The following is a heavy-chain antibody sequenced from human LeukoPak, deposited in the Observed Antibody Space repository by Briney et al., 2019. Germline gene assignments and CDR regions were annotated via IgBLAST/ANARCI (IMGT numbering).Heavy chain of an antibody. CDR2: IYYSGRT. D-gene: IGHD6-19*01. CDR1: GGSISSYY. Sequence: SETLSLTCTVSGGSISSYYWSWIRQPPGKGLGWIGTIYYSGRTYYNPSLRSRVTISVDTSKNQFSLKLSSVTAADTAVYYCASSPSWVIAVAGTDYYFDYWGQGTLVTVSS. J-gene: IGHJ4*02. V-gene: IGHV4-39*01. CDR3: ASSPSWVIAVAGTDYYFDY.